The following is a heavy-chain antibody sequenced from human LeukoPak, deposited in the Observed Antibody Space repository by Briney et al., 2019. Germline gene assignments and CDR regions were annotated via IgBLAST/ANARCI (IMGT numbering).Heavy chain of an antibody. V-gene: IGHV1-69*04. Sequence: GASVKVSCKASGGTFSSYAISWVRQAPGQGLEWMGRIIPILGIANYAQKFQGRVTITADKSTSTAYMELSSLRSEDTAVYYCARDQEDNWNNDWFDPWGQGTLVTVSS. CDR1: GGTFSSYA. CDR3: ARDQEDNWNNDWFDP. CDR2: IIPILGIA. J-gene: IGHJ5*02. D-gene: IGHD1/OR15-1a*01.